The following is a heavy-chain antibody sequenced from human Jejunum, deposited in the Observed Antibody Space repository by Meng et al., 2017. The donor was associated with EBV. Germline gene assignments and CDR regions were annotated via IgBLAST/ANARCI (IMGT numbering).Heavy chain of an antibody. D-gene: IGHD3-16*02. Sequence: QVQLQQWGAGLLKPSETLSLTFAVYRGSFSGYYWSWIRQHPGKGLEWIGEINHSGSTNYNPSLGSRVTISVETSKNQFSLRLNSVTAADTAVYYCARVAFSYTTRSLDSWGQGTLVTVSS. J-gene: IGHJ4*02. V-gene: IGHV4-34*02. CDR3: ARVAFSYTTRSLDS. CDR1: RGSFSGYY. CDR2: INHSGST.